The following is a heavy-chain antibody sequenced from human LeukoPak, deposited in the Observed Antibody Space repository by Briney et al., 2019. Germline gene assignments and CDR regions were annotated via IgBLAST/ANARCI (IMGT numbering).Heavy chain of an antibody. D-gene: IGHD3-9*01. J-gene: IGHJ6*03. CDR3: ARGWSYYDILTGHYYMDV. V-gene: IGHV3-11*01. CDR1: GFTFSDYY. CDR2: ISSSGSTI. Sequence: PGGSLRLSCAASGFTFSDYYMSWIRQAPGKGLEWVSYISSSGSTIYYADSVKGRFTISRDNAKNSPYLQMNSLRAEDTAVYYCARGWSYYDILTGHYYMDVWGKGTTVTISS.